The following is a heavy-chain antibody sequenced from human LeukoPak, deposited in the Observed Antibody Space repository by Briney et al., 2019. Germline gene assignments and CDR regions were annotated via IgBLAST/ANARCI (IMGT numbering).Heavy chain of an antibody. CDR2: MNPNSGTT. V-gene: IGHV1-8*01. CDR3: ALLFRGRIAVAGNH. Sequence: ASVRVSCKASGYTFTSYDFNWVRQAPGQGPEWIGWMNPNSGTTDYAQKFQGRVTMTRNTSKSTAYMELSSLRSEDTAVYYCALLFRGRIAVAGNHWGQGTLVTVSS. D-gene: IGHD6-19*01. CDR1: GYTFTSYD. J-gene: IGHJ5*02.